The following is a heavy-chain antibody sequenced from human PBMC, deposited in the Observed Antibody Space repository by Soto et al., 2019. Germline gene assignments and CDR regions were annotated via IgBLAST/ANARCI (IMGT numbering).Heavy chain of an antibody. J-gene: IGHJ4*02. Sequence: GGSLRLSCAASGFTFSSYGMHWVRQAPGKGLEWVAVISYDGSNKYYADSVKGRFTISRDNSKNTLYLQMNSLRAEDTAVYYSAKDRPPPGDYFDYWGQGTLVTVSS. CDR2: ISYDGSNK. CDR1: GFTFSSYG. CDR3: AKDRPPPGDYFDY. V-gene: IGHV3-30*18. D-gene: IGHD7-27*01.